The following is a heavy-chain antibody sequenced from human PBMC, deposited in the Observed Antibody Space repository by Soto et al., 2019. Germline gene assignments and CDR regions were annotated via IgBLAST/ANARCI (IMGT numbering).Heavy chain of an antibody. J-gene: IGHJ4*02. CDR3: SRDPRLVDY. V-gene: IGHV3-11*01. CDR2: ISGGCDVT. D-gene: IGHD1-26*01. CDR1: GFIFSDYY. Sequence: QVQLVESGGALVKPGGSLRLSCAASGFIFSDYYMTWIRQAPGKGPEWISYISGGCDVTAYAHSVKGRFTISRDNTKRSLYLQMNSLTVEDMDVYYCSRDPRLVDYWGQGTLVTVAS.